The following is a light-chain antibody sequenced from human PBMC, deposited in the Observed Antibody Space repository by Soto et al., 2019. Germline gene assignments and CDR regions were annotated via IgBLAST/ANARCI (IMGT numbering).Light chain of an antibody. J-gene: IGKJ1*01. Sequence: DIVMTQSPDSLAVSLGERATINCKSSQNVLYSSNNKNYLAWYQQKLGRPPKLLIRWASTRESGVPDRFSGSGSGTDFTLTISSLQAEDVEVYYCQQYYSTPWTLGQGTKVDIK. V-gene: IGKV4-1*01. CDR2: WAS. CDR3: QQYYSTPWT. CDR1: QNVLYSSNNKNY.